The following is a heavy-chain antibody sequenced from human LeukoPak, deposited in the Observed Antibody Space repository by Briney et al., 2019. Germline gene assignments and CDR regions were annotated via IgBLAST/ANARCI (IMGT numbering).Heavy chain of an antibody. CDR1: GSTFNSHS. Sequence: GGSLRLSCTVSGSTFNSHSMNWVRQAPGKGLEWISYISSRGSAVYSAVSVKGRFTISRDNANNSLFLQMNRLRDEDTAVYYCARVVLGYCSGGSCPGGYYYYMDVWGKGTSVTVSS. D-gene: IGHD2-15*01. CDR3: ARVVLGYCSGGSCPGGYYYYMDV. CDR2: ISSRGSAV. J-gene: IGHJ6*03. V-gene: IGHV3-48*02.